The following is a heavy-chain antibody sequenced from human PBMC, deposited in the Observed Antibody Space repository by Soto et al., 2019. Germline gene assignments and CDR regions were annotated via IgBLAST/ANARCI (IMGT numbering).Heavy chain of an antibody. J-gene: IGHJ4*02. CDR2: ISGSGGST. Sequence: GGSLRLSCAASGFTFSSYAMSWVRQAPGKGLEWVSAISGSGGSTYYADSVKGRFTISRDNSKNTLYLQMNSLRAEDTAVYYCAKGVDILTGTSSPFDYWGQGTLVTVSS. CDR1: GFTFSSYA. CDR3: AKGVDILTGTSSPFDY. D-gene: IGHD3-9*01. V-gene: IGHV3-23*01.